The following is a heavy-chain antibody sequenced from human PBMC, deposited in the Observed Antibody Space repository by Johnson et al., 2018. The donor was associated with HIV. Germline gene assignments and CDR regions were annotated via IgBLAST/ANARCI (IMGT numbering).Heavy chain of an antibody. CDR3: ARSKDCRGGSCPDGFDI. V-gene: IGHV3-15*01. D-gene: IGHD2-15*01. J-gene: IGHJ3*02. Sequence: VQLVESGGGVVQPGRSLRLSCAASGFTFSSYAMHWVRQAPGKGLEWVGRIKSKTDGGTTDYAAPVKGRFTISRDDSKNTLYLQMNSLKTEDTAVYYCARSKDCRGGSCPDGFDIWGQGTMVIVSS. CDR1: GFTFSSYA. CDR2: IKSKTDGGTT.